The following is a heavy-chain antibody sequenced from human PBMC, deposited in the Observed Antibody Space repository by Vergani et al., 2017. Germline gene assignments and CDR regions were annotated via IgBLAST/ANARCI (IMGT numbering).Heavy chain of an antibody. D-gene: IGHD2-15*01. CDR2: IKRDGTET. J-gene: IGHJ1*01. V-gene: IGHV3-7*01. CDR1: GFTFGDYY. Sequence: VHLEESGGGLVQPGGSLRLSCAASGFTFGDYYMAWIRLAPGKGLDWVASIKRDGTETFYVDSVKGRFTISRDNAKTTLYLQMNSLRDEDRGVYYCARISGGSAPCLHYWGQGTLVTVAS. CDR3: ARISGGSAPCLHY.